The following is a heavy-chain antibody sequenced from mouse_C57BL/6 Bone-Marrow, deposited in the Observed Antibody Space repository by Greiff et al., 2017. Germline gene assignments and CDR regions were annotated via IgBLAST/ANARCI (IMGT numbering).Heavy chain of an antibody. D-gene: IGHD2-2*01. V-gene: IGHV1-50*01. CDR2: IDPSDSYT. CDR1: GYTFTSYW. Sequence: QVQLQQPGAELVKPGASVKLSCKASGYTFTSYWMQWVKQRPGQGLEWIGEIDPSDSYTNYNQKFKGKATLTVDTSSSTAYMQLSSLTSEDSAVYYCARREIGYYWYCDVWGTGTTVTVSS. J-gene: IGHJ1*03. CDR3: ARREIGYYWYCDV.